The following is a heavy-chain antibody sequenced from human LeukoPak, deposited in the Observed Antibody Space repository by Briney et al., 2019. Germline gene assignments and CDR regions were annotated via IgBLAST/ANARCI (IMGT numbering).Heavy chain of an antibody. J-gene: IGHJ4*02. CDR1: GFTFSSCG. V-gene: IGHV3-33*01. D-gene: IGHD6-13*01. CDR3: ARAREAAAGTGIDY. CDR2: IWDDGSNK. Sequence: GGSLRLSCAASGFTFSSCGMHWVRQAPGKGLEWVAVIWDDGSNKYYADSVKGRFTISRDNSKNTLYLQMNSLRAEDTAVYYCARAREAAAGTGIDYWGQGTLVTGSS.